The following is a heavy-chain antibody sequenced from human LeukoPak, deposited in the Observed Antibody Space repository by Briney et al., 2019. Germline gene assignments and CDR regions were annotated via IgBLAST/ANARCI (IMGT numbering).Heavy chain of an antibody. V-gene: IGHV3-53*01. J-gene: IGHJ4*02. CDR3: ARGSSGGSYRTQKNYFDY. CDR1: GLTVSSNY. CDR2: IYSDGGGGTT. D-gene: IGHD1-26*01. Sequence: GGSLRLSCAASGLTVSSNYMSWVRQAPGEGLEWVSVIYSDGGGGTTYYADSVKGRFTISRDKSKNTLYLQMNSLRAEDTAVYYCARGSSGGSYRTQKNYFDYWGQGTLVTVSS.